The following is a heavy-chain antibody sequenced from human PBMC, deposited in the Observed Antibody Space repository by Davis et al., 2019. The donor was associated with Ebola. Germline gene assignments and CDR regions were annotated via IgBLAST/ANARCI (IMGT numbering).Heavy chain of an antibody. CDR3: AKVGYYDYWSGYSELDP. Sequence: ASVKVSCKASGYTFIGHYLHWVRQAPGQGLEWMGWINPNSGDTKFLQKFQGRVTVTRDTSISTVYMELSRLRSDDTAVYYCAKVGYYDYWSGYSELDPWGQGSLVTVSS. J-gene: IGHJ5*02. CDR2: INPNSGDT. D-gene: IGHD3-3*01. CDR1: GYTFIGHY. V-gene: IGHV1-2*02.